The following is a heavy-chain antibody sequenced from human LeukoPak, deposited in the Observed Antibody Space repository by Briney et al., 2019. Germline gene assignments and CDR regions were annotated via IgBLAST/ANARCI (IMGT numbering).Heavy chain of an antibody. Sequence: ASVKVSCKASGYTFTGYYMHWVRQAPGQGLEWMGWINPNSGGTDYAQKFQGWVTMTRDTSISTAYMELSRLRSDDTAVYYCARGEGYGGIYGMDVWGQGTTVTVSS. J-gene: IGHJ6*02. CDR3: ARGEGYGGIYGMDV. D-gene: IGHD4-23*01. CDR1: GYTFTGYY. CDR2: INPNSGGT. V-gene: IGHV1-2*04.